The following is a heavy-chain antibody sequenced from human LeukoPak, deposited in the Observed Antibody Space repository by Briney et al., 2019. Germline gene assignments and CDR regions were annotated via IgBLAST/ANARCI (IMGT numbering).Heavy chain of an antibody. J-gene: IGHJ5*02. CDR1: GFTFTSSA. CDR3: AAEIAVASGIGLDP. CDR2: IVVGSGNT. Sequence: SVKVSCKASGFTFTSSAMQWVRQARGQRLEWIGWIVVGSGNTNYAQRFQERVTITRDMSTSTAYMELISLRSEDTAVYYCAAEIAVASGIGLDPWGQGTLVTVSS. D-gene: IGHD6-19*01. V-gene: IGHV1-58*02.